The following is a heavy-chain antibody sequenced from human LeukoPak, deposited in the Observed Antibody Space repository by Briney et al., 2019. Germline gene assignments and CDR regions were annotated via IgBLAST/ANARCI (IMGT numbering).Heavy chain of an antibody. D-gene: IGHD2-2*01. CDR3: ARDGSSPSHDAFDI. Sequence: ASVKVSCKASGYTFSSFGISWVRQAPGQGLEWMGWVSAYNGKTNYAQKLQGRVTVTTDTSTTTAYMELRSLTSDDTAVYYCARDGSSPSHDAFDIWGQGTLVTVSS. CDR1: GYTFSSFG. CDR2: VSAYNGKT. J-gene: IGHJ3*02. V-gene: IGHV1-18*01.